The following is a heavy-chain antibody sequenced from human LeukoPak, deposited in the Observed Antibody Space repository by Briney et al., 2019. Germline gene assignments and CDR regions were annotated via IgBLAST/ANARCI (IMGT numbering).Heavy chain of an antibody. J-gene: IGHJ6*03. Sequence: GAAVTVSFKASGYTFTSYDINWVRQATGQGLEWMGWMNPNSGNTGYPQKFQGRVTLTRNTYISTVYMELSSLRSEDTAVYYCARDRKSRFYDILTGYYGYYYYMDVWGKGTTVTVSS. D-gene: IGHD3-9*01. CDR3: ARDRKSRFYDILTGYYGYYYYMDV. CDR2: MNPNSGNT. CDR1: GYTFTSYD. V-gene: IGHV1-8*01.